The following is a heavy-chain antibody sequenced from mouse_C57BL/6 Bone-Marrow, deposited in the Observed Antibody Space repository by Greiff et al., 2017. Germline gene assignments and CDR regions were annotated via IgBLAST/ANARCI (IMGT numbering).Heavy chain of an antibody. CDR1: GFNIKDYY. J-gene: IGHJ3*01. Sequence: VHVKQSGAELVKPGASVKLSCTASGFNIKDYYMHWVKQRTEQGREWIGMIDPEDGGTKYAPKFQGKATIKADTSSNTAYRQLSSLPSEDTAVYYCARGDYDGFAYWGQGTLVTVSA. V-gene: IGHV14-2*01. D-gene: IGHD2-4*01. CDR2: IDPEDGGT. CDR3: ARGDYDGFAY.